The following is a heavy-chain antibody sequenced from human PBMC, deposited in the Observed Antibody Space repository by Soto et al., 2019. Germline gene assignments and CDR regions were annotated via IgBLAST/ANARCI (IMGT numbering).Heavy chain of an antibody. J-gene: IGHJ4*02. Sequence: GGPLRLSCAASGFTFSSYSMNWVRQAPGKGLEWVSYISSSSSTIYYADSVKGRFTISRDNAKNSLYLQMNSLRDEDTAVYYCASEDGYDSSGYIDYWGLGTLATVS. CDR3: ASEDGYDSSGYIDY. CDR1: GFTFSSYS. CDR2: ISSSSSTI. D-gene: IGHD3-22*01. V-gene: IGHV3-48*02.